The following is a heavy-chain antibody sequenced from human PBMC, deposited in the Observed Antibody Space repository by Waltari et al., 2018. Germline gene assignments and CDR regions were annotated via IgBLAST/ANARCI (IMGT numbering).Heavy chain of an antibody. V-gene: IGHV3-7*01. CDR1: GFTFSSYW. J-gene: IGHJ6*03. CDR2: IKQDGIEK. CDR3: ARDPGRGYYYYMDV. Sequence: EVQLVESGGGLVQPGGSLRLSCAASGFTFSSYWMSWVRQAPGKGLEWVSNIKQDGIEKYYVNFVKGRSTISRDNAKNSLDLQMNSLRAEDTAVYYWARDPGRGYYYYMDVWGKGTTVTVSS.